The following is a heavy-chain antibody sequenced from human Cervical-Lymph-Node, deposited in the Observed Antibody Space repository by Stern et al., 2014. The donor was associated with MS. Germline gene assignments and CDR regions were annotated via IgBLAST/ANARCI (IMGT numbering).Heavy chain of an antibody. CDR1: GYTFTGYF. Sequence: VQLVESGPEVKKPWASVKVSCKASGYTFTGYFIHWVRQAPGQGLEWMGWIRPNNGATTYAQNFTGRITMTRDTSSSTVFMELTRLISDDSAVYFCASDRETTLPDDAFDIWGQGTRVTVSS. CDR3: ASDRETTLPDDAFDI. J-gene: IGHJ3*02. D-gene: IGHD1-1*01. V-gene: IGHV1-2*02. CDR2: IRPNNGAT.